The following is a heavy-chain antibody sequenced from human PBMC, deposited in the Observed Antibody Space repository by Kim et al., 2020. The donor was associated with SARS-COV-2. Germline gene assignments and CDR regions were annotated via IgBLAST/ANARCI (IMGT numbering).Heavy chain of an antibody. J-gene: IGHJ3*02. D-gene: IGHD6-13*01. Sequence: GESLKISCKGSGYSFTSYWIGWVRQMPGKGLEWMGIIYPGDSDTRYSPSFQGQVTISADKSISTAYLQWSSLKASDTAMYYCARHGKQQLVLDAFDIWGQGTMVTVSS. CDR2: IYPGDSDT. CDR3: ARHGKQQLVLDAFDI. CDR1: GYSFTSYW. V-gene: IGHV5-51*01.